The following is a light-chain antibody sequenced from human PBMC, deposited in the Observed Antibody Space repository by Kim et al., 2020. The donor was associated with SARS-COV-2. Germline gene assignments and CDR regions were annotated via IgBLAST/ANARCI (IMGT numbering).Light chain of an antibody. Sequence: ATLWLSAGGRAALSCRAGQSVTSNMAWYQRKPGQAPRLLIYDASRRATGIPARFSGSGSGTDFTLTISSLEPEDFAVYYCQQRGSFGQGTRLEIK. CDR3: QQRGS. CDR1: QSVTSN. CDR2: DAS. J-gene: IGKJ5*01. V-gene: IGKV3-11*01.